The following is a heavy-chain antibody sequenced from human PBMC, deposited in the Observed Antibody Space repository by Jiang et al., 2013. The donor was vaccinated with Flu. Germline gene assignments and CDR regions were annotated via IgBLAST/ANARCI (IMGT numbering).Heavy chain of an antibody. CDR2: ISTSGSIT. V-gene: IGHV3-11*04. Sequence: VKPGGSLRLSCAGSGFTFSDYYMSWIRQAPGKGLEWVSYISTSGSITYYADSVKGRFTISRDNAKNSLYLQVNSLRAEDTAVYYCARGPWRSAPNYWGLGTLVTVSS. CDR3: ARGPWRSAPNY. J-gene: IGHJ4*02. D-gene: IGHD2-15*01. CDR1: GFTFSDYY.